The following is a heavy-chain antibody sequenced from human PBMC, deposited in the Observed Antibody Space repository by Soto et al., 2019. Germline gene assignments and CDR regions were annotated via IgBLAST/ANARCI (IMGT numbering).Heavy chain of an antibody. CDR3: ARESLGAKGADH. CDR2: IIPIIGVT. CDR1: GDTFNSYV. V-gene: IGHV1-69*17. D-gene: IGHD3-16*01. J-gene: IGHJ4*02. Sequence: QVQLVQSGAEVKRPGSSVKVSCESSGDTFNSYVISWVRQVPGQGLEWMGGIIPIIGVTHYAQKFQGRVTISALSSTGTASMEVTNRGFEDTALYYCARESLGAKGADHWGQGPLVTVSS.